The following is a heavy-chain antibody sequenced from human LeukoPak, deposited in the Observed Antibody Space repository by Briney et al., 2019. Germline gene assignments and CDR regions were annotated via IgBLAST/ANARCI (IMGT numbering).Heavy chain of an antibody. D-gene: IGHD3-16*01. CDR3: ARGDSVDY. CDR2: ISYDGSNK. V-gene: IGHV3-30-3*01. J-gene: IGHJ4*02. CDR1: GFTFSSYA. Sequence: PGGSLRLSCAASGFTFSSYAMHWVRQAPGKGLEWVAVISYDGSNKYYADSVKGRFTISRDNSKNTLYLQMNSLRAEDTAVYYCARGDSVDYWGQGTLVTASS.